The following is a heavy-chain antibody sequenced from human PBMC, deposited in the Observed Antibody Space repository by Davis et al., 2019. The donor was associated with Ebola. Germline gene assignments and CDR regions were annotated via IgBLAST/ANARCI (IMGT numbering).Heavy chain of an antibody. D-gene: IGHD6-19*01. V-gene: IGHV3-30*18. CDR2: ISYDGSNK. CDR3: AKDVEPIAVAGYFDY. CDR1: GFTFSSYG. J-gene: IGHJ4*02. Sequence: GESLKISCAASGFTFSSYGMHWVRQAPGKGLEWVAVISYDGSNKYYADSVKGRFTISRDNSKNTLYLQMNSLRAEDTAVYYCAKDVEPIAVAGYFDYWGQGTLVTVSS.